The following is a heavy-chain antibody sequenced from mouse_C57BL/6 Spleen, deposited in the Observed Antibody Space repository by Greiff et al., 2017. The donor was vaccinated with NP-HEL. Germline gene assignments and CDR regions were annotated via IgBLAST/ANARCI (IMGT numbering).Heavy chain of an antibody. CDR3: ARSGDNAWFAY. Sequence: QVQLQQSGAELVKPGASVKISCKASGYAFSSFWMNWVKQRPGKGLEWIGQIYPGDGDTNYNGKFKGKATLTADKSSSTAYMQLSSLTSEDSAVYFCARSGDNAWFAYWGQGTLVTVSA. D-gene: IGHD1-3*01. V-gene: IGHV1-80*01. J-gene: IGHJ3*01. CDR1: GYAFSSFW. CDR2: IYPGDGDT.